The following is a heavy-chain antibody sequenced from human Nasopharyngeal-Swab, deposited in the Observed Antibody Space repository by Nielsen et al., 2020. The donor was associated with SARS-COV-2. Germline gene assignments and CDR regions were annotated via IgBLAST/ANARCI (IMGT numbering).Heavy chain of an antibody. D-gene: IGHD2-15*01. Sequence: VRPMPGKGLVWVSRINSDGSIIDYADSVKGRFTISRDNARNTLNLQMNSLRAEDTALYYCVCGETTPSDYWGQGTLVTVSS. CDR3: VCGETTPSDY. J-gene: IGHJ4*02. CDR2: INSDGSII. V-gene: IGHV3-74*01.